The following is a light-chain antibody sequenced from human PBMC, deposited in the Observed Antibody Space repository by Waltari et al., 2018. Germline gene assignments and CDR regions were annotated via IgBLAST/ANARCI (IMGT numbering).Light chain of an antibody. CDR2: RSS. CDR3: QQYSNFPYT. J-gene: IGKJ2*01. CDR1: HIITDW. Sequence: DIQITQSPSTLSASVGDRVTFACRASHIITDWLAWYQQKPGRAPKLLIYRSSTLDTGVPSRFSGSGSGTEFSLTVSSVQPDDFATYYCQQYSNFPYTFGQGTKLEIK. V-gene: IGKV1-5*03.